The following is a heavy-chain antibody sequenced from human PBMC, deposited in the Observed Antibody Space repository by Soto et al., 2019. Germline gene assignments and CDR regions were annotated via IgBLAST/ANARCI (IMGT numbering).Heavy chain of an antibody. CDR1: GFTFSSYA. CDR2: ISGSGGST. V-gene: IGHV3-23*01. Sequence: GGSLRLSCAASGFTFSSYAMSWVRQAPGKGLEWVSAISGSGGSTYYADSVKGRFTISRDNSKNTLYLQMNSLRAEDTAVYYCAKVLEYCSSTSCYEDWTWFDPWGQGTLVTVSS. D-gene: IGHD2-2*01. J-gene: IGHJ5*02. CDR3: AKVLEYCSSTSCYEDWTWFDP.